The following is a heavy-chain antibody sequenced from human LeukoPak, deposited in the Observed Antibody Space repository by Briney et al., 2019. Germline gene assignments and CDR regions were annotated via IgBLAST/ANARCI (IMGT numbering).Heavy chain of an antibody. CDR1: GFTFSSYA. CDR2: ISSNGGST. CDR3: ASSVGDCSSTSCYRGYYYYYMDV. J-gene: IGHJ6*03. Sequence: GGSLRLSCAASGFTFSSYAMHWVRQAPGKGLEYVSAISSNGGSTYYANSVKGRFTNSRDNSKNTLYLQMGSLRAEDMAVYYCASSVGDCSSTSCYRGYYYYYMDVWGKGTTVTVSS. D-gene: IGHD2-2*02. V-gene: IGHV3-64*01.